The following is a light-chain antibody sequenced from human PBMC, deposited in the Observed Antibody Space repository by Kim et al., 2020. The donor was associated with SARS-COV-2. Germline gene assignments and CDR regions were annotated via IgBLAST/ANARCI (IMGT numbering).Light chain of an antibody. CDR1: QSVSSN. CDR2: GAS. Sequence: SVSPGERATLSCRASQSVSSNVAWYQQKPGQAPRLLIDGASTRATGIPARFSGSGSGTEFTLTISSLQSEDFAVYYCQQYNNWPYSFGQGTKLEI. J-gene: IGKJ2*03. CDR3: QQYNNWPYS. V-gene: IGKV3D-15*01.